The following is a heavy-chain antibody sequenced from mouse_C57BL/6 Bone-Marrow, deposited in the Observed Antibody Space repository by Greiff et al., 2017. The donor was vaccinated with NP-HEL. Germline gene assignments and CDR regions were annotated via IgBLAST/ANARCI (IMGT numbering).Heavy chain of an antibody. D-gene: IGHD3-2*02. Sequence: QVQLQQSGAELVRPGASVKLSCKASGYTFTDYYINWVKQRPGQGLEWIARIYPGSGNTYYNEKFKGKATLTAEKSSSTAYMQLSSLTSEDSAVYFCARQAQVSSFAYWGQGTLVTVSA. V-gene: IGHV1-76*01. J-gene: IGHJ3*01. CDR1: GYTFTDYY. CDR3: ARQAQVSSFAY. CDR2: IYPGSGNT.